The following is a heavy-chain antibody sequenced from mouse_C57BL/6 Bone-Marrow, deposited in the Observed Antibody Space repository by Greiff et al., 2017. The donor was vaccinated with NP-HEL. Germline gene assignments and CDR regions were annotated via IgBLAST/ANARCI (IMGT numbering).Heavy chain of an antibody. Sequence: DVQLVESGAELVKPGASVKLSCTASGFNIKDYYMHWVKQRTEQGLEWIGRIDPEDGETKYAPKFQGKATITAEPSSNTAYLQLSSLTSDDTAVYYWARDYGGSQYYFDYWGQGTTLTVSS. CDR1: GFNIKDYY. D-gene: IGHD1-1*01. V-gene: IGHV14-2*01. CDR2: IDPEDGET. CDR3: ARDYGGSQYYFDY. J-gene: IGHJ2*01.